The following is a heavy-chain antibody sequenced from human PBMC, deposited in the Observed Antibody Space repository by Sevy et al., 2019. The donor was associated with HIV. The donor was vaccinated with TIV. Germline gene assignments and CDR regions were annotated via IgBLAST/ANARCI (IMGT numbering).Heavy chain of an antibody. CDR1: GFTFSTYG. CDR2: IWFDGSNT. CDR3: ARDLEFYDYGDYGPAFMPDY. V-gene: IGHV3-33*01. D-gene: IGHD4-17*01. J-gene: IGHJ4*02. Sequence: GGSLRLSCAASGFTFSTYGMHWVRQAPGKGLEWVAVIWFDGSNTYYADSVKGRFTISRDIAKNTLHLQTNSRRVEDTAVYYCARDLEFYDYGDYGPAFMPDYWGQGTLVTVSS.